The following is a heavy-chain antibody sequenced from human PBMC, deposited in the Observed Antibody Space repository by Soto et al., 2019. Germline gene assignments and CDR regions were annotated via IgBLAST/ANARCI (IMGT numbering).Heavy chain of an antibody. CDR2: ISSSSSYI. Sequence: EVQLVESGGGLVKPGGSLRLSCAASGFTFSSYSMNWVRQAPGKGLEWVSSISSSSSYIYYADSVKGRFTISRDNAKNSLYLQMNGLRAEDTAVYYCAREGGYSYGSDYYYYYGMDVWGQGTTVTVSS. J-gene: IGHJ6*02. CDR1: GFTFSSYS. CDR3: AREGGYSYGSDYYYYYGMDV. V-gene: IGHV3-21*01. D-gene: IGHD5-18*01.